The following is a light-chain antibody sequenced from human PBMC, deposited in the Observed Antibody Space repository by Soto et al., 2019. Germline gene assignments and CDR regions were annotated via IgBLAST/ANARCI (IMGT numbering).Light chain of an antibody. J-gene: IGLJ1*01. Sequence: QSVLTQPASVSGSPGQSIAISCTGTSSDVGSSDLVSWYQQHPGKAPKLMIHEVSKRPSGVSDRFSGSKSDNTASLTISGLQAEDEADYYCCSYTCTRTYVFGTGTKVTVL. CDR3: CSYTCTRTYV. CDR1: SSDVGSSDL. V-gene: IGLV2-23*02. CDR2: EVS.